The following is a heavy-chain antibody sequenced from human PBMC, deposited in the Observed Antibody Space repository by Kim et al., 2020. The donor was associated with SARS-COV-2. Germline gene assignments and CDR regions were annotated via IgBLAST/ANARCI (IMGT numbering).Heavy chain of an antibody. CDR3: ARSRRGYDRDFDY. D-gene: IGHD5-12*01. CDR2: INHSGST. J-gene: IGHJ4*02. CDR1: GGSFSGYY. Sequence: SETLSLTCAVYGGSFSGYYWSWIRQPPGKGLEWIGEINHSGSTNYNPSLKSRVTISVDTSKNQFSLKLSSVTAADTAVYYCARSRRGYDRDFDYWGQGTLVTVSS. V-gene: IGHV4-34*01.